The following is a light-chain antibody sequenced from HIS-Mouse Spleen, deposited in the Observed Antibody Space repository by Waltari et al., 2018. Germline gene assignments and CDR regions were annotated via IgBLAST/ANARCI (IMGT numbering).Light chain of an antibody. V-gene: IGKV4-1*01. CDR1: QSVLYSSNNKNY. CDR2: WAS. CDR3: QQYYSTPRRT. J-gene: IGKJ1*01. Sequence: DIVMTHSPDSLAVSLGDSVIINCKSRQSVLYSSNNKNYLAWYQQKPGQPPKLLIYWASTRESGVPDRFSGSGSGTDFTITISSLQAEDVAVYSCQQYYSTPRRTFGQGTKVEIK.